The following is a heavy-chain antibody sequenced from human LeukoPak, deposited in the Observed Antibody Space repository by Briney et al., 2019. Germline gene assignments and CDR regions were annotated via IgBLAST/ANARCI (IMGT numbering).Heavy chain of an antibody. V-gene: IGHV4-34*01. CDR3: ARRLTQYDCFDP. CDR1: GGSFSGYY. CDR2: INHSGST. J-gene: IGHJ5*02. Sequence: SETLSLTCAVYGGSFSGYYWSWIRQPPGKGLEWIGEINHSGSTNYNPSLKSRVTISVDTSKNQFSLKLSSVTPEDTAVYYCARRLTQYDCFDPWGQGILVTVSS. D-gene: IGHD2-2*01.